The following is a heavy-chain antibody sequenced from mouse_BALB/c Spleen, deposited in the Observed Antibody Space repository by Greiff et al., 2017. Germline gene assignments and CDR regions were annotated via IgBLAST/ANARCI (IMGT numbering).Heavy chain of an antibody. D-gene: IGHD1-2*01. Sequence: EVKVVESGGGLVKPGGSLKLSCAASGFTFSDYYMYWVRQTPEKRLEWVATISDGGSYTYYPDSVKGRFTISRDNAKNNLYLQMSSLKSEDTAMYYCARDGPFITTSHWYFDVWGAGTTVTVSS. CDR1: GFTFSDYY. V-gene: IGHV5-4*02. CDR3: ARDGPFITTSHWYFDV. J-gene: IGHJ1*01. CDR2: ISDGGSYT.